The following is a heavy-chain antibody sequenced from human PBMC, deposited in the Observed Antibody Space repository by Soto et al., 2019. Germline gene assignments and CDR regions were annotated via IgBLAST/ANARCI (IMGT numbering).Heavy chain of an antibody. CDR1: GGTFSSYA. CDR2: IIPIFGTA. D-gene: IGHD1-1*01. Sequence: QVQLVQSGAEVKKPGSSVKVSCKASGGTFSSYAISWVRQAPGQGLEWMGGIIPIFGTANYAQKFQGRVTITADESTSTAYMELSSLRSEDTAVYYCASPPRRSSGSDYYYCMDVLGQGTTVTVSS. J-gene: IGHJ6*02. CDR3: ASPPRRSSGSDYYYCMDV. V-gene: IGHV1-69*12.